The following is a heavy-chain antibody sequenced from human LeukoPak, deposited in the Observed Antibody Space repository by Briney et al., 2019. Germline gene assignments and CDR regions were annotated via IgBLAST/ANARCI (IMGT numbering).Heavy chain of an antibody. CDR2: INPNSGGT. CDR3: ARAHTVAGTSYFDY. V-gene: IGHV1-2*02. Sequence: ASVKVSCKASGYTFTSYYIHWVRQAPGQGLEWMGWINPNSGGTNYAQKFQGRVTLTTDTSISTAYMELSTLTSDDTAVYYCARAHTVAGTSYFDYWGQGTPVTVSS. D-gene: IGHD6-19*01. J-gene: IGHJ4*02. CDR1: GYTFTSYY.